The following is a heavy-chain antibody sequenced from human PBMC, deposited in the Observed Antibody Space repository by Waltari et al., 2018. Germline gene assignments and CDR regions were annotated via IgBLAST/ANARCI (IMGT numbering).Heavy chain of an antibody. CDR2: ISSRSSYR. D-gene: IGHD6-13*01. CDR1: GFTFDDYA. Sequence: EVQLVESGGGLVQPGRSLRLSCAASGFTFDDYAMHWVRQAPGKGLEWVSSISSRSSYRYYADSVKGRFTISRDNAKNSLYLQMNSLRAEDTAVYYCARDHPSDSSSWYWEADYWGQGTLVTVSS. CDR3: ARDHPSDSSSWYWEADY. V-gene: IGHV3-21*01. J-gene: IGHJ4*02.